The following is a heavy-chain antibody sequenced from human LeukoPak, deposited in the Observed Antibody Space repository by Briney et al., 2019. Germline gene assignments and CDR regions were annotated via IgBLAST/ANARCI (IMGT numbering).Heavy chain of an antibody. Sequence: SETLSLTCTVSGGSISSSSYYWGWIRQPPGTGLEWIGSIYYSGSTYYNPSLKSRVTISVDTSKNQFSLKLSSVTAADTAVYYCARSRVPAAKSRRWFDPWGQGTLVTVSS. CDR2: IYYSGST. J-gene: IGHJ5*02. CDR1: GGSISSSSYY. V-gene: IGHV4-39*01. D-gene: IGHD2-2*01. CDR3: ARSRVPAAKSRRWFDP.